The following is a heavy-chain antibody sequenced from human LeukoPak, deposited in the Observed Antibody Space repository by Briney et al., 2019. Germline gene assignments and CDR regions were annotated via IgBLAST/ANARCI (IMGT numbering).Heavy chain of an antibody. V-gene: IGHV3-23*01. D-gene: IGHD2-21*01. CDR2: ISGSGGST. J-gene: IGHJ4*02. Sequence: PGGSLILSCAASGVTCSSDALSGGRQVPGKGLEWVSAISGSGGSTYYADSVKGRFTISRDNSKNTLYLQMNSLRAEDTAVYYCAKDLGVVIAIYFDYWGQGTLVTVSS. CDR3: AKDLGVVIAIYFDY. CDR1: GVTCSSDA.